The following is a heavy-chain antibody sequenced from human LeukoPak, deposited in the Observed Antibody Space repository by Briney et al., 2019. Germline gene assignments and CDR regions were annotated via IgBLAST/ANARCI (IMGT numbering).Heavy chain of an antibody. CDR2: LYSGGRT. V-gene: IGHV3-66*01. CDR1: GFNVSGNY. J-gene: IGHJ4*02. CDR3: ARDVATVTTLGEVGPV. D-gene: IGHD4-17*01. Sequence: PGGSLRLSCAVSGFNVSGNYMSWVRQAPGKGLEWVSVLYSGGRTYHADTVKGRFTISRDTSKNTLYLQMNNLRAEDTAVYYCARDVATVTTLGEVGPVWGQETLVTVSS.